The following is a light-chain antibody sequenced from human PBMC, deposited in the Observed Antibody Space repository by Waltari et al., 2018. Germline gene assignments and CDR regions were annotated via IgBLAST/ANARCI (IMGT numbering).Light chain of an antibody. J-gene: IGLJ1*01. CDR2: EGV. V-gene: IGLV2-23*03. CDR3: CSYAGGSTFV. CDR1: SSDVGGYNL. Sequence: QSALTQPASVSGSPGQSITIPCTGTSSDVGGYNLGSWYQQHPNKAPKLIIYEGVKRPLGVSNRFSGSKSGNTASLTISGLQAEDEADYYCCSYAGGSTFVFGTGTEVTVL.